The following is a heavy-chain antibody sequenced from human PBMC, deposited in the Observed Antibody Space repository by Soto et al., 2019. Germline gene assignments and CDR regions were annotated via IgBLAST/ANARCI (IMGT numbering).Heavy chain of an antibody. CDR2: IYYSGGT. D-gene: IGHD1-26*01. CDR3: ARRYGGNLDY. V-gene: IGHV4-59*08. Sequence: QVQLQESGPGLVKPSETLSLTCTVSGGSIGSYYWSWIREPPGKGLEWIGYIYYSGGTNYNPSLKSRVTISVDSSKNNFSLKLSSVTAADTAVYYCARRYGGNLDYWGQGTLVTVSS. CDR1: GGSIGSYY. J-gene: IGHJ4*02.